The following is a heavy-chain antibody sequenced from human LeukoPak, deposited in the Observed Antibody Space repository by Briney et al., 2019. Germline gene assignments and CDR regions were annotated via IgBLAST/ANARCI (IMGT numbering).Heavy chain of an antibody. CDR1: GFTFSSYG. CDR2: ISGSGSHT. J-gene: IGHJ3*02. CDR3: AKGRLPGGGTHAFDI. V-gene: IGHV3-23*01. Sequence: GGSLRLSCAASGFTFSSYGMHWVRQAPGKGLEWVSSISGSGSHTYYAHSVKGRLTTSRDNSKNTLYLQMNSLTAEDTAVYYCAKGRLPGGGTHAFDIWGQGTMVTVSS. D-gene: IGHD1-1*01.